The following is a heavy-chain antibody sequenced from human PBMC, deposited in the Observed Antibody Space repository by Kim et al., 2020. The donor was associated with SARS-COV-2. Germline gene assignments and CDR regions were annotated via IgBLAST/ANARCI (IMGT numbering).Heavy chain of an antibody. CDR2: INHSGST. V-gene: IGHV4-34*01. D-gene: IGHD3-22*01. CDR1: GGSFSGYY. Sequence: SETLSLTCAVYGGSFSGYYWSWIRQPPGKGLEWIGEINHSGSTNYNPSLKSRVTISVDTSKNQFSLKLSSVTAADTAVYYCARSSDDSSALGGDYWGQGTLVTVSS. J-gene: IGHJ4*02. CDR3: ARSSDDSSALGGDY.